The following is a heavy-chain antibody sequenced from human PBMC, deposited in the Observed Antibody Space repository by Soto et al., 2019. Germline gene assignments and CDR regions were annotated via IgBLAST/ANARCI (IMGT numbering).Heavy chain of an antibody. CDR1: GYTFTSYG. CDR2: ISAYNGNT. V-gene: IGHV1-18*01. D-gene: IGHD5-18*01. J-gene: IGHJ4*02. Sequence: ASVKVSCKASGYTFTSYGISWVRQAPGQGLEWMGWISAYNGNTNYAQKLQGRVTMTTDTSTSTAYMELRSLRSDDTAVYYCARDEGREYSYGTFDYWGQGTLVTVSS. CDR3: ARDEGREYSYGTFDY.